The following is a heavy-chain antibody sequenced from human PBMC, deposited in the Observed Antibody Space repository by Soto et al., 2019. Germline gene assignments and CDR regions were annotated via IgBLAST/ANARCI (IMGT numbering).Heavy chain of an antibody. Sequence: GGSLRLSCAASGFTFSSYGMHWVRQAPGKGLEWVAVISYDGSNKYYADSVKGRFTISRDNSKNTLYLQMNSLRAEDTAVYYCAKDRLRGYGYQELFGYWGQGTLVTVSS. CDR3: AKDRLRGYGYQELFGY. V-gene: IGHV3-30*18. J-gene: IGHJ4*02. CDR1: GFTFSSYG. D-gene: IGHD5-18*01. CDR2: ISYDGSNK.